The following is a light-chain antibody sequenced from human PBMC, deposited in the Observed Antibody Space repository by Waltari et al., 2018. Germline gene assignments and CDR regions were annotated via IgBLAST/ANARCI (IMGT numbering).Light chain of an antibody. V-gene: IGKV3-20*01. CDR3: QQYGSSPWT. Sequence: EIVLTQTPGPLSFSPGERATVACRASQSVSSSYLAWYQQKPGQAPRLLIYGASSRATGIPDRFSGSGSGTDFTLTISRLEPEDFAVYYCQQYGSSPWTFGQGTKVEIK. CDR1: QSVSSSY. CDR2: GAS. J-gene: IGKJ1*01.